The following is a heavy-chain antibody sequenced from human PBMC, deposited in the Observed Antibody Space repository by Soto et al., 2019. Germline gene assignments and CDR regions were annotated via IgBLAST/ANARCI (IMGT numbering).Heavy chain of an antibody. D-gene: IGHD3-22*01. V-gene: IGHV3-30*18. J-gene: IGHJ3*02. CDR2: ISYDGSNK. Sequence: PGGSLRFSCAASGFTFSSYGMHWVRQAPGKGLEWVAVISYDGSNKYYADSVKGRFTISRDNSKNTLYLQMNSLRAEDTAVYYCAKEFYDSSGYSWWSAFDIWGQGTMVTVS. CDR3: AKEFYDSSGYSWWSAFDI. CDR1: GFTFSSYG.